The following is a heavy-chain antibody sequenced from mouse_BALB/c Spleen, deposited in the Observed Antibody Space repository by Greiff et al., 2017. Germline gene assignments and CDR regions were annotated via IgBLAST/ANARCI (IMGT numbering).Heavy chain of an antibody. V-gene: IGHV1-67*01. CDR2: ISTYYGNT. J-gene: IGHJ4*01. Sequence: QVTLKVSGPELVRPGVSVKISCKGSSYTFTDYAMHWVKQSHAKSLEWIGVISTYYGNTNYNQKFKGKATMTVDKSSSTAYMELARLTSEDSAVYYCARREHYAMDYWGQGTSVTVSS. CDR1: SYTFTDYA. CDR3: ARREHYAMDY.